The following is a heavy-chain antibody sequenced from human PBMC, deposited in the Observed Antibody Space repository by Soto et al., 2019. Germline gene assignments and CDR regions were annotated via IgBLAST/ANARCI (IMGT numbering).Heavy chain of an antibody. V-gene: IGHV4-4*07. CDR3: ARSGSLYYFEY. CDR1: GGSIRNYF. J-gene: IGHJ4*02. CDR2: IYSDGGT. D-gene: IGHD1-26*01. Sequence: SETLSLTCTVSGGSIRNYFWSWVRQAAGKGLEWIGRIYSDGGTKYNFSFESRVTMSVDTSKNQFFLKLNSVTAADTAVYYCARSGSLYYFEYWGQGSLVTVSS.